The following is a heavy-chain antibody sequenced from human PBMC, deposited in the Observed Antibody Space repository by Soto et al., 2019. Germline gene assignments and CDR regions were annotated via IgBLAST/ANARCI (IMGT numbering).Heavy chain of an antibody. D-gene: IGHD3-22*01. CDR2: ISGSGGST. J-gene: IGHJ3*02. V-gene: IGHV3-23*01. Sequence: PGGSLRLSCAASGFTFSSYAMSWVRQAPGKGLEWVSAISGSGGSTYYADSVKGRFTISRDNSKNTLYLQMNSLRAEDTAVYYCAKDIRINMIVVVPEDAFDIWGQGTMVTVSS. CDR3: AKDIRINMIVVVPEDAFDI. CDR1: GFTFSSYA.